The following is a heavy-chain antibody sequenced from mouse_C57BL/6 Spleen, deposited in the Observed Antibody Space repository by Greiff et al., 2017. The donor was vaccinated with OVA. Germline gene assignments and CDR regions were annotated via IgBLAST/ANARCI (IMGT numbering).Heavy chain of an antibody. D-gene: IGHD1-1*01. Sequence: VQLQQSGAELVRPGASVKLSCTASGFNIKDYYMHWVKQRPEQGLEWIGRIDPEDGDTEYAPKFQGKATMTADTSSNTAYLQLSRLTSEDTAVYYGTADGSSSWFAYWGQGTLVTVSA. CDR1: GFNIKDYY. J-gene: IGHJ3*01. CDR2: IDPEDGDT. V-gene: IGHV14-1*01. CDR3: TADGSSSWFAY.